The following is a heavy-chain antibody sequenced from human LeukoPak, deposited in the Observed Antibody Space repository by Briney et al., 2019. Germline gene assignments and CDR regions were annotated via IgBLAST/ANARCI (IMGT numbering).Heavy chain of an antibody. CDR2: IKQDGGER. Sequence: PSETLSLTCTVSGGPISSGGYYWSWIRQHPGKGLEWVANIKQDGGERYYVDSVRGRFTISRDNSKNSLYLQMNSLRAEDTAVYYCVRDGRPLDYWGQGTLVIVS. V-gene: IGHV3-7*01. CDR3: VRDGRPLDY. CDR1: GGPISSGGYY. J-gene: IGHJ4*02. D-gene: IGHD3/OR15-3a*01.